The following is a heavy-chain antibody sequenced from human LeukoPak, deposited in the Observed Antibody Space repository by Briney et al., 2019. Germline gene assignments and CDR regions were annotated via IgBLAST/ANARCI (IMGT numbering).Heavy chain of an antibody. Sequence: GGSLRLSCAASGFTFSSYEMNWVRQALGKGLEWVSYISSSGSTIYYADSVKGRFTISRDNAKNSLYLQMNSLRAEDTAVYYCARGGDYDILTGYYNNFDYWGQGTLVTVSS. J-gene: IGHJ4*02. CDR1: GFTFSSYE. D-gene: IGHD3-9*01. CDR2: ISSSGSTI. V-gene: IGHV3-48*03. CDR3: ARGGDYDILTGYYNNFDY.